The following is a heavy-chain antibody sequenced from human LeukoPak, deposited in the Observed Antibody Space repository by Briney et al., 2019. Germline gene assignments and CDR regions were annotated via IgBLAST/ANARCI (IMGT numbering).Heavy chain of an antibody. Sequence: NPSETLSLTCTVSGGSISSYYWSWIRQRRGKGLEWIGYIYYSGSTNYNPSLKSRVTMSVDTSINQFSLKLSSVTAADTAVYYCARWGYLNWFDPWGQGTLVTVSS. D-gene: IGHD3-16*02. CDR3: ARWGYLNWFDP. CDR1: GGSISSYY. CDR2: IYYSGST. J-gene: IGHJ5*02. V-gene: IGHV4-59*01.